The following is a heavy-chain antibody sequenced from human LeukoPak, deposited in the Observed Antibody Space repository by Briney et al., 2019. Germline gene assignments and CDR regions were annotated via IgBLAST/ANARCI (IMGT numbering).Heavy chain of an antibody. D-gene: IGHD3-22*01. Sequence: GGSLRLSCAASGFTFSSYGMHWVRQAPGKGLEWVAVISYDGSNKYYADSVKGRFTISRDNSKNTLYLQMNSLRAEDTAVYYCARDPSYQYYYDSSGYYDYWGQGTLVTVSS. CDR3: ARDPSYQYYYDSSGYYDY. J-gene: IGHJ4*02. CDR1: GFTFSSYG. V-gene: IGHV3-30*03. CDR2: ISYDGSNK.